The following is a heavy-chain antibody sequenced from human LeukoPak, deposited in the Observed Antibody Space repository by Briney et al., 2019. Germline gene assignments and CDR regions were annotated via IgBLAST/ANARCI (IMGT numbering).Heavy chain of an antibody. D-gene: IGHD1-20*01. CDR3: ARDRYLSNWNLFTLDY. Sequence: ASVKVSCNASGYTFTSYGISWVRQAPGQGLEWMGWISAYNGNTNYAQKLQGRVTMTTDTFTSTAYMELRSLRSEDTAVYYCARDRYLSNWNLFTLDYWGQGTLVTVSS. CDR1: GYTFTSYG. V-gene: IGHV1-18*01. J-gene: IGHJ4*02. CDR2: ISAYNGNT.